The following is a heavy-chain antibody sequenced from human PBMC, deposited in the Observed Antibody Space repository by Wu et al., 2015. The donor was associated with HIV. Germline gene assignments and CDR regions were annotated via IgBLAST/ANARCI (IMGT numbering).Heavy chain of an antibody. J-gene: IGHJ6*02. CDR3: ARVIAAAGTLQNNYYYYYGMDV. V-gene: IGHV1-18*01. D-gene: IGHD6-13*01. Sequence: QVQLVQSGAEVKKPGASVKVSCKASGYTFTSYGISWVRQAPGQGLEWMGWISAYNGNTNYAQKLQGRVTMTTDTSTSTAYMELRSLRSDDTAVYYCARVIAAAGTLQNNYYYYYGMDVWGQGTTVTVSS. CDR1: GYTFTSYG. CDR2: ISAYNGNT.